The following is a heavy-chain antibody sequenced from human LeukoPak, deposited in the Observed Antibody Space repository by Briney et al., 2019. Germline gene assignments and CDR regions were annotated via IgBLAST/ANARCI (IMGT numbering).Heavy chain of an antibody. D-gene: IGHD6-19*01. CDR3: ARALYSSGWRSGPVFDY. V-gene: IGHV3-30-3*01. CDR1: GFTFSSYA. CDR2: ISYDGSNK. Sequence: GGSLRLSCAASGFTFSSYAMHWVRQAPGKGLEWVAVISYDGSNKYYADSVKGRFTISRDNSKNTLYLQMNSLRAEDTAVYYCARALYSSGWRSGPVFDYWGQGTLVTVSS. J-gene: IGHJ4*02.